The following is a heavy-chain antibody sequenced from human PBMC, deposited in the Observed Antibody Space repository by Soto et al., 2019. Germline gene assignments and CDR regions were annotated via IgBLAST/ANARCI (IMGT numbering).Heavy chain of an antibody. CDR1: GFSLSTSGVG. J-gene: IGHJ4*02. CDR3: AHTPPYYDILTGYFRYYFDY. Sequence: QITLKESGPTLVKPTQTLTLTCTFSGFSLSTSGVGVGWIRQPPGKALEWLALIYWDDDKRYSPSLKSRLTHPTDPSKSQVVLTLTNMDPVDTATYYCAHTPPYYDILTGYFRYYFDYWGQGTLVTVSS. V-gene: IGHV2-5*02. D-gene: IGHD3-9*01. CDR2: IYWDDDK.